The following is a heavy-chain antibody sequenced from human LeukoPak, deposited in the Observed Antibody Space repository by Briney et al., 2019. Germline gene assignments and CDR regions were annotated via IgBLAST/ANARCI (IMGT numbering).Heavy chain of an antibody. CDR3: AKSRWAAVAGFDY. V-gene: IGHV3-30*02. CDR2: IRYDGSNK. D-gene: IGHD6-19*01. Sequence: GESLKISCKGSGYSFTSYWIGWVRQAPGKGLEWVAFIRYDGSNKYYADSVKGRFTISRDNSKNTLYLQMNSLRAEDTAVYYCAKSRWAAVAGFDYWGQGTLVTVSS. CDR1: GYSFTSYW. J-gene: IGHJ4*02.